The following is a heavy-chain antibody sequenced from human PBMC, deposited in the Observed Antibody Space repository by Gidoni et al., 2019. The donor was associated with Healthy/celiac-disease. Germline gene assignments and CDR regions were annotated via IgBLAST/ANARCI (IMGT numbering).Heavy chain of an antibody. Sequence: QVQLVQSGAEVKTPGASVKVSCKASGYTFTSYYMHWVRQAPGQGLEWMGIINPSGGSTSYAQKFQGRVTMTRDTSTSTVYMELSSLRSEDTAVYYCARGHSSGWWQPYGMDVWGQGTTVTVSS. D-gene: IGHD6-19*01. J-gene: IGHJ6*02. V-gene: IGHV1-46*01. CDR2: INPSGGST. CDR3: ARGHSSGWWQPYGMDV. CDR1: GYTFTSYY.